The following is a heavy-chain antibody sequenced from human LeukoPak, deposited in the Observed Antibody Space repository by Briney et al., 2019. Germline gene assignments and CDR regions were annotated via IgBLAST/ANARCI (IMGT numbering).Heavy chain of an antibody. V-gene: IGHV3-53*01. J-gene: IGHJ4*02. CDR2: IYSDNTT. CDR1: GFTVSSSY. D-gene: IGHD4-23*01. Sequence: GGSLRLSCAASGFTVSSSYMSWVRQAPGKGLEWVSFIYSDNTTFYADSVKGRFTISRDNSKNTLYLQMNSLRDEDTAVYYCGRDYYGANSCWGQGTLITVSS. CDR3: GRDYYGANSC.